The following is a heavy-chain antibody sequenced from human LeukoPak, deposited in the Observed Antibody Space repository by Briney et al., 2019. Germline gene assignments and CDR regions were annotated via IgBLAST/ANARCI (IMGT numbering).Heavy chain of an antibody. Sequence: GGSLRLSCAASGFTFSSYWMHWVRQAPGKGLVWVSRINSDGSSTSYADSVKGRFTISRGNAKNTLYLQMNSLRAEDTAVYYCARGVAARPGYFDYWGQGTLVTVSS. CDR3: ARGVAARPGYFDY. D-gene: IGHD6-6*01. V-gene: IGHV3-74*01. CDR1: GFTFSSYW. J-gene: IGHJ4*02. CDR2: INSDGSST.